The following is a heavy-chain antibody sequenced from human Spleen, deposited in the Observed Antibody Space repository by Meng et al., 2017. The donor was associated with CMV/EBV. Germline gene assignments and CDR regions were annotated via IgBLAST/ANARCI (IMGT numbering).Heavy chain of an antibody. J-gene: IGHJ4*02. CDR2: IYYSGST. CDR1: SGSFSAYR. D-gene: IGHD3-22*01. CDR3: ARGFYDSSGYYYDY. V-gene: IGHV4-59*01. Sequence: GSLRLSCGVSSGSFSAYRWSWIRQPPGKGLEWIGYIYYSGSTNYNPSLKSRVTISVDTSKNQFSLKLSSVTAADTAVYYCARGFYDSSGYYYDYWGQGTLVTVSS.